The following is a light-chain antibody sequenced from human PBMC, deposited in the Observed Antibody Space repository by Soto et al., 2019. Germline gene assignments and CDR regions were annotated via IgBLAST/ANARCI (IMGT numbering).Light chain of an antibody. Sequence: QSVLTQPASVSGSPGQSITISCTGTSSDVGGYNYVSWYQQYPGKAPKLMIYEVSNRPSGISSRFSGSKSGNTASLTISGLQAEDEADYYCSSRTSSITYVFGTGTK. J-gene: IGLJ1*01. V-gene: IGLV2-14*01. CDR3: SSRTSSITYV. CDR1: SSDVGGYNY. CDR2: EVS.